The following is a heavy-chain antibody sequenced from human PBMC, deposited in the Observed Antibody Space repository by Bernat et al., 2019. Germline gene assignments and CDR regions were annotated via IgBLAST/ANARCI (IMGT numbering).Heavy chain of an antibody. CDR1: GFTFSSYG. CDR2: IWYDGSNK. CDR3: ARDFTVDIVATTPAGAFDI. D-gene: IGHD5-12*01. V-gene: IGHV3-33*01. Sequence: QVQLVESGGGVVQPGRSLRLSCAASGFTFSSYGMHWVRQAPGKGLEWVAVIWYDGSNKYYADSVKGRFTISRDNSKNTLYLQMNSLRAEDTAVYYCARDFTVDIVATTPAGAFDIWGQGTMVTVSS. J-gene: IGHJ3*02.